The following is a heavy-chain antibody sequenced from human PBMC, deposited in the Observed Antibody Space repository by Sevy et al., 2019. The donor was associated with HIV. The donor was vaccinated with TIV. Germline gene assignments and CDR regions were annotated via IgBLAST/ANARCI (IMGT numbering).Heavy chain of an antibody. CDR3: TTDHSSSWYGAAETYYFDY. CDR2: IKSKTDGGTT. Sequence: GGSLRLSCAASGFTFSNAWMSWVRQAPGKGLEWVGRIKSKTDGGTTDYAAPVKGRFTISRDDSKNTLYLQMNSLKTEDTAVYYCTTDHSSSWYGAAETYYFDYWGQGTLVTVSS. CDR1: GFTFSNAW. V-gene: IGHV3-15*01. J-gene: IGHJ4*02. D-gene: IGHD6-13*01.